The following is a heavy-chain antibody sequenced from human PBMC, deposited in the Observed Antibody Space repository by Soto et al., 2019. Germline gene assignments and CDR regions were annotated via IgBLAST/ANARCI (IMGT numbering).Heavy chain of an antibody. CDR2: IIPIFGTA. CDR1: GYTFTSYG. V-gene: IGHV1-69*13. D-gene: IGHD1-1*01. Sequence: QVQLVQSGAEVKKPGASVKVSCKASGYTFTSYGISWVRQAPGQGLEWMGGIIPIFGTANYAQKFQGRVTITADESTSTAYMELSSLRSEDTAVYYCGGGTVRSQYYYYYYGMDVWGQGTTVTVSS. CDR3: GGGTVRSQYYYYYYGMDV. J-gene: IGHJ6*02.